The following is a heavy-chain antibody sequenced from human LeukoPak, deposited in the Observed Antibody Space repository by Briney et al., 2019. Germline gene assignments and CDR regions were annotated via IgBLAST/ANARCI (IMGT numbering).Heavy chain of an antibody. CDR2: MSAYNGNT. D-gene: IGHD2/OR15-2a*01. CDR3: ARVMTTYSFGPDRLYGMDV. CDR1: GYTFTSYG. V-gene: IGHV1-18*01. Sequence: ASVKVSCKASGYTFTSYGISWVRQAPGQGLEWMGWMSAYNGNTNYAQKLQGRVTMTTDTSTSTAYMELRSLRSDDTAVYYCARVMTTYSFGPDRLYGMDVWGQGTTVTVSS. J-gene: IGHJ6*02.